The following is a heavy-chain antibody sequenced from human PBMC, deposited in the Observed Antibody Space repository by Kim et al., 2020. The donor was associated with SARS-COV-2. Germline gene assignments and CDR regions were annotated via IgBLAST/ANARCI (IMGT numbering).Heavy chain of an antibody. CDR1: GFTFNNYA. CDR2: ISPTGAIT. J-gene: IGHJ4*02. V-gene: IGHV3-23*01. CDR3: AKGGYGGYDLVWAFDY. D-gene: IGHD5-12*01. Sequence: GGSLRLSCAASGFTFNNYAMNWVRQAPGKGLEWLAGISPTGAITYYADSVKGRFTISRDNSMNTLYLQMTSLRAEDTAIYYCAKGGYGGYDLVWAFDYWGQGTLVTVSS.